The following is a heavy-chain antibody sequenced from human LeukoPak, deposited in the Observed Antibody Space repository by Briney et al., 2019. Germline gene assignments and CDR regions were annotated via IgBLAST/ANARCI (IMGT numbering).Heavy chain of an antibody. CDR2: VYYSGNT. J-gene: IGHJ3*02. Sequence: PSETLSLTCTVSGGSITSSSYYWGWIRQPPWKGLEWIGSVYYSGNTYYNSSLKSRVTISVDTSKNQFSLKLSSVTAADTAIYYCTREYGFMTTVFHAFDIWGQGTMVTVSS. V-gene: IGHV4-39*07. CDR3: TREYGFMTTVFHAFDI. CDR1: GGSITSSSYY. D-gene: IGHD4-17*01.